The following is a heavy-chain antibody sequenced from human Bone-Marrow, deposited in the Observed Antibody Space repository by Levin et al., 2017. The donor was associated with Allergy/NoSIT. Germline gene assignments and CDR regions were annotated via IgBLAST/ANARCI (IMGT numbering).Heavy chain of an antibody. D-gene: IGHD2-15*01. Sequence: LSLTCAASGFTFSSYAMHWVRQAPGKGLEWVAVISYDGSNKYYADSVKGRFTISRDNSKNTLYLQMNSLRAEDTAVYYCARGTVVVAATPDYWGQGTLVTVSS. J-gene: IGHJ4*02. CDR2: ISYDGSNK. CDR1: GFTFSSYA. CDR3: ARGTVVVAATPDY. V-gene: IGHV3-30*04.